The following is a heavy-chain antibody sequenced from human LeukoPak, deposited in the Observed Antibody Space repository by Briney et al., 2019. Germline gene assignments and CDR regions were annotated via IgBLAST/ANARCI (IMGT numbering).Heavy chain of an antibody. D-gene: IGHD3-22*01. Sequence: GASVKVSCKASGYTFTGYYMHWVRQAPGQGLEWMGWINPNSGGTNYAQKFQGRVTMTRDTSISTAYMELSRLRSDDTAVYYCARDEVITTFSSAYWGQGTLVTVSS. CDR3: ARDEVITTFSSAY. CDR2: INPNSGGT. V-gene: IGHV1-2*02. CDR1: GYTFTGYY. J-gene: IGHJ4*02.